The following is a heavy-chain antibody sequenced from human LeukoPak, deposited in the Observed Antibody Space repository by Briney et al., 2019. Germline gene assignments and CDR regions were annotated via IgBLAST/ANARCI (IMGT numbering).Heavy chain of an antibody. CDR1: GFTFSSYW. D-gene: IGHD2-21*02. CDR2: INTDGSST. CDR3: ARDCTPIFGDCQPDY. J-gene: IGHJ4*02. Sequence: GGSLRLSCAASGFTFSSYWMHCVRQAPGKGLVWVSRINTDGSSTSYADSVKGRFTISRDNAKNTLYLQMNSLRAEDTAVYYCARDCTPIFGDCQPDYWGQGTLVTVSS. V-gene: IGHV3-74*01.